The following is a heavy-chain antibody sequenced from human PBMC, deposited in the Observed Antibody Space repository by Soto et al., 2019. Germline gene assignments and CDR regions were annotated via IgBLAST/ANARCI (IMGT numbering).Heavy chain of an antibody. Sequence: QVQLQQWGAGLLKPSETLSLTCAVYGGSFSGYYWSWIRQPPGKGLEWIGELNHSGSTNYNPSLTSRVPISVDASKNPFSLKLSSVTAADTAGYYCARVGGESSSWHQFIDYWGQGTMVTVSS. CDR2: LNHSGST. CDR3: ARVGGESSSWHQFIDY. D-gene: IGHD6-13*01. J-gene: IGHJ4*02. CDR1: GGSFSGYY. V-gene: IGHV4-34*01.